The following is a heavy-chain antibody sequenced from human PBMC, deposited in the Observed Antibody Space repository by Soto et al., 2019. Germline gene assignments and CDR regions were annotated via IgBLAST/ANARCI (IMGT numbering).Heavy chain of an antibody. CDR3: ARGWGSKWYYFDS. V-gene: IGHV4-59*01. Sequence: SETLSLTCTVSGVSSTGFYWSWIRQSPGKGLEWIGYIFDNGDVKYNPSLMSRLTMSIDMSKNEFSLRLKSVTAADTAMYYCARGWGSKWYYFDSWGEGTLVTVSS. CDR1: GVSSTGFY. D-gene: IGHD3-16*01. CDR2: IFDNGDV. J-gene: IGHJ4*02.